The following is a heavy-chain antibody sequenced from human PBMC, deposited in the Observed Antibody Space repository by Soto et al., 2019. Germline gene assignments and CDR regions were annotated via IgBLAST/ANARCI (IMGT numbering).Heavy chain of an antibody. J-gene: IGHJ6*01. Sequence: ASVNCYVNPSGYTFTTDYMHWVRQAPGQVLDCMGVINPSGGSTTYAKKFQGRVTMTRDTSKSTFYMELSSLRSEDTAVYYCARALLFCSRGSCYSAEQYSYALDVW. V-gene: IGHV1-46*01. CDR1: GYTFTTDY. D-gene: IGHD2-15*01. CDR3: ARALLFCSRGSCYSAEQYSYALDV. CDR2: INPSGGST.